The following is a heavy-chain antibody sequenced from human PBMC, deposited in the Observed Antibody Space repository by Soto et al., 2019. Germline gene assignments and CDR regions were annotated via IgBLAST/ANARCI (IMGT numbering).Heavy chain of an antibody. Sequence: QVQLVESGGGVVQLGRSLRLSCAASGFTFSSYAMHWVRQAPGTGLEWVAAILYDGSNQYYADAVKGRFTISRDNSKNTLYLQMNSLRVEDTAVYYCAKEGRVGYSTRIFRRDNWFDPWGQGTPVTVSS. D-gene: IGHD6-13*01. J-gene: IGHJ5*02. CDR3: AKEGRVGYSTRIFRRDNWFDP. CDR2: ILYDGSNQ. CDR1: GFTFSSYA. V-gene: IGHV3-33*06.